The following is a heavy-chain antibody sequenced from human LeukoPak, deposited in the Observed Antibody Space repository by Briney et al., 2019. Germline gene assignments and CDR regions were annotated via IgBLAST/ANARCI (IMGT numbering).Heavy chain of an antibody. CDR1: GGSISSSSYY. CDR2: ICYSGST. J-gene: IGHJ5*02. D-gene: IGHD6-13*01. Sequence: TASETLSLTCTVSGGSISSSSYYWGWIRQPPGKGLEWIGSICYSGSTYYNPSLKSRVTISVDTSKNQFSLKLSSVTAADTAVYYCARQRAAAGTIWFDPWGQGTLVTVSS. V-gene: IGHV4-39*01. CDR3: ARQRAAAGTIWFDP.